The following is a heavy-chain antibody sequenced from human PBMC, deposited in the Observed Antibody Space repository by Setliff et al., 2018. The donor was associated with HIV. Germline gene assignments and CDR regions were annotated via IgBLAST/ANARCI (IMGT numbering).Heavy chain of an antibody. CDR2: IYHSGTT. D-gene: IGHD3-3*01. CDR3: MRGRSITIFGVAYFDF. Sequence: PSETLSLTCAVSGGSISTINWWNWVRQPPGKGLEWIGEIYHSGTTYYNPSLKSRVTISVDMSNNQFSLKVTSVTAADTAVYYCMRGRSITIFGVAYFDFWGQGTQVTVSS. V-gene: IGHV4-4*02. J-gene: IGHJ4*02. CDR1: GGSISTINW.